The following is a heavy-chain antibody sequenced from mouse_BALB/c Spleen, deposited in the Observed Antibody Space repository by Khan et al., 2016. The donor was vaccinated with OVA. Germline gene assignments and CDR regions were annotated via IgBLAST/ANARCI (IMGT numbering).Heavy chain of an antibody. Sequence: QIQLVQSGTELARPGASVRLSCKATGYTFTDFYINWVKQRTGQGLEWIGEIYPGSDNTNYNEKFKGKATLTADKSSSTAFMQLSSLTSEDSAVYFCARSGLGSFAYWGQGTLVTVSA. J-gene: IGHJ3*01. CDR1: GYTFTDFY. D-gene: IGHD2-2*01. V-gene: IGHV1-77*01. CDR2: IYPGSDNT. CDR3: ARSGLGSFAY.